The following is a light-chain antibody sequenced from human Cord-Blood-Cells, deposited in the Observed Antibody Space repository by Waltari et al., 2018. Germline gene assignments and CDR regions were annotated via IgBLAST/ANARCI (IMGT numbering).Light chain of an antibody. CDR2: GAS. CDR3: QQYGSSPPWT. J-gene: IGKJ1*01. V-gene: IGKV3-20*01. CDR1: PSVSSSY. Sequence: ELVLTQSPGTLSLSPGAGDTLSCRASPSVSSSYLAWYQQKPGQAPRLLIYGASSRATGIPDRFSGSGSGTDFTLTISRLEPEDFAVYYCQQYGSSPPWTFGQGTKVEIK.